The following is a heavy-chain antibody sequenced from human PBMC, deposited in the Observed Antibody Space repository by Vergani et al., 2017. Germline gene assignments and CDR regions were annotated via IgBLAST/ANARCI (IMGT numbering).Heavy chain of an antibody. CDR1: GFTVSSNY. CDR3: ARSYCSGGSCYFSY. D-gene: IGHD2-15*01. V-gene: IGHV3-53*01. J-gene: IGHJ4*02. Sequence: EVQLVESGGGLIQPGGSLRLSCAASGFTVSSNYMSWVRQAPGKGLEWVSVIYSGGSTYYADSVKGRFTITRDNSKNTLYLQMNSLRAEDTAVYYCARSYCSGGSCYFSYWGQGTLVTVSS. CDR2: IYSGGST.